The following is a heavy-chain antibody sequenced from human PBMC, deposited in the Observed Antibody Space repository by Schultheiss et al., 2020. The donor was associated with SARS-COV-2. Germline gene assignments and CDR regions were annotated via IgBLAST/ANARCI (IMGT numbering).Heavy chain of an antibody. J-gene: IGHJ1*01. CDR1: GGSFSGYY. V-gene: IGHV4-34*01. D-gene: IGHD3-16*02. Sequence: SETLSLTCAVYGGSFSGYYWSWIRQPPGKGLEWIGEINHSGSTNYNPSLKSRVTISVDTSKNQFSLKLSSVTAADTAVYYCARGHYDYIWGSYRITYFQHWGQGTLVTVSS. CDR3: ARGHYDYIWGSYRITYFQH. CDR2: INHSGST.